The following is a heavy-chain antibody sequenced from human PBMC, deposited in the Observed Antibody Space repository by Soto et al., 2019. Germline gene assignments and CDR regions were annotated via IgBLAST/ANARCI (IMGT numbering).Heavy chain of an antibody. CDR1: GYTFTSYD. D-gene: IGHD5-12*01. J-gene: IGHJ6*03. CDR2: MNPNSGNT. V-gene: IGHV1-8*01. CDR3: ARGSEMGYRTYYYYYMDV. Sequence: GASVKVSCKASGYTFTSYDINWVRQATGQGLEWMGWMNPNSGNTGYAQKFQGRVTMTRNTSISTTYMELSSLRSEDTAVFYFARGSEMGYRTYYYYYMDVWGKGTTVTVSS.